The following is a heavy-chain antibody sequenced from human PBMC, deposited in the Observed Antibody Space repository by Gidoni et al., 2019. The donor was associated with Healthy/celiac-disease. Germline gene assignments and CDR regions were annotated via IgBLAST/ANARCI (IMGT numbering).Heavy chain of an antibody. CDR3: ARDSYDYYYYDSSGYLGS. Sequence: QVQLVESGGGVVQPGRSLRLSCAASGFTFSSYAMHWVRQAPGKGLEWVAVISYDGSNKYYADSVKGRFTISRDNSKNTLYLQMNSLRAEDTAVYYCARDSYDYYYYDSSGYLGSWGQGTLVTVSS. J-gene: IGHJ4*02. V-gene: IGHV3-30-3*01. D-gene: IGHD3-22*01. CDR2: ISYDGSNK. CDR1: GFTFSSYA.